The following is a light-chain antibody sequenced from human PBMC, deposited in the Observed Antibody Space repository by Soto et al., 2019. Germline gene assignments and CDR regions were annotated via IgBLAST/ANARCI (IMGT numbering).Light chain of an antibody. CDR3: QQYNNWPPVT. J-gene: IGKJ5*01. CDR2: GAS. CDR1: QTVSRN. Sequence: EIVFTQSPGTLSLSPGERATLSCSASQTVSRNLAWYQQRPGQAPRLLIYGASTRATGIPARFSGSGSGTEFTLTINSLQSEDFAVYYCQQYNNWPPVTFGQGTRLEIK. V-gene: IGKV3-15*01.